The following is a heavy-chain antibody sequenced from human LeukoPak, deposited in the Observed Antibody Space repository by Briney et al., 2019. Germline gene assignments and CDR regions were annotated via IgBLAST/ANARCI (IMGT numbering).Heavy chain of an antibody. CDR3: ATPNNIDAFDI. Sequence: ASVKVSCKASGYTLTSYYMHWVRQAPGQGLEWMGIIDPSGVSTSYAQKFQGRVTMTRDTSTSTVYMELSSLRSEDTPVYYCATPNNIDAFDIWGQGTMVTVSS. J-gene: IGHJ3*02. V-gene: IGHV1-46*01. CDR1: GYTLTSYY. CDR2: IDPSGVST. D-gene: IGHD1-14*01.